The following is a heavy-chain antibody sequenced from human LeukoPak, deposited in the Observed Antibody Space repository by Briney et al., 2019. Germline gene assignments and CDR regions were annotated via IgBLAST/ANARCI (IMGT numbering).Heavy chain of an antibody. CDR3: AKGRGDYYYYYYMDV. CDR2: ISWNSGSI. D-gene: IGHD3-16*01. CDR1: GFTFDDYA. V-gene: IGHV3-9*03. J-gene: IGHJ6*03. Sequence: PGGSLRLSCAASGFTFDDYAMHWVRQAPGKGLEWVSGISWNSGSIGYADSVKGRFTISRDNAKNSLYLQMNSLRAEDMALYYCAKGRGDYYYYYYMDVWGKGTAVTVSS.